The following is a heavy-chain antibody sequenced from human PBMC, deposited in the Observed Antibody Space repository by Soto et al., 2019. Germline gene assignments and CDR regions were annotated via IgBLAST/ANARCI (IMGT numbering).Heavy chain of an antibody. V-gene: IGHV4-31*03. CDR1: GGSISSGGYY. D-gene: IGHD3-9*01. J-gene: IGHJ6*02. CDR2: IYYSGST. CDR3: ARINIPLRYFDWLFNYYGMDV. Sequence: SETLSLTCTVSGGSISSGGYYWSWIRQHPGKGLEWIGYIYYSGSTYYNPSLKSRVTISVDTSKNQFSLKLSSVTDADTAVYYCARINIPLRYFDWLFNYYGMDVWGQGTTVTVSS.